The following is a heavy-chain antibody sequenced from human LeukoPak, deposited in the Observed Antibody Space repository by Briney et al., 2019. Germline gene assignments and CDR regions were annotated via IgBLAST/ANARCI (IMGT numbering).Heavy chain of an antibody. CDR2: ISGSGGST. CDR1: GFTFSSYS. CDR3: AKSGYCSSTSCYGHYYYYYGMDV. Sequence: PGGSLRLSCAASGFTFSSYSTSWVRQAPGKGLEWVSAISGSGGSTYYADSVKGRFTISRDNSKNTLYLQMNSLRAEDTAVYYCAKSGYCSSTSCYGHYYYYYGMDVWGQGTTVTVSS. D-gene: IGHD2-2*03. J-gene: IGHJ6*02. V-gene: IGHV3-23*01.